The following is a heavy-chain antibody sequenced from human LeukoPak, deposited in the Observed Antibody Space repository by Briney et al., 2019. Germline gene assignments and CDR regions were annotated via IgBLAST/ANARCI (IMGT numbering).Heavy chain of an antibody. V-gene: IGHV1-2*02. CDR2: INPNSGGT. CDR3: ARAPYDSSGYLI. D-gene: IGHD3-22*01. J-gene: IGHJ3*02. Sequence: ASVKVSCKASGYTFTGYYMHWVRQAPGQGLEWMGWINPNSGGTNYAQKFQGRVTMTRDTSISTAYMELSRLRSDDTAVYYCARAPYDSSGYLIWGQGTMVTVPS. CDR1: GYTFTGYY.